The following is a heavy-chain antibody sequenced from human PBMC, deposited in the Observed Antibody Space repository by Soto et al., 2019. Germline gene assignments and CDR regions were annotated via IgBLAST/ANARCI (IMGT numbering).Heavy chain of an antibody. CDR1: GYTFTNYG. CDR3: ARVKKDIVVVVAGTRFYYGMDV. V-gene: IGHV1-18*01. CDR2: ISVYNGNT. D-gene: IGHD2-15*01. J-gene: IGHJ6*02. Sequence: ASVKVSCKASGYTFTNYGLSWVRQAPGQGLEWMGWISVYNGNTNYAQKVQGRVTVTTDTSTSTAYMELRSLRSDDTAVYYCARVKKDIVVVVAGTRFYYGMDVWGQGTTVTVSS.